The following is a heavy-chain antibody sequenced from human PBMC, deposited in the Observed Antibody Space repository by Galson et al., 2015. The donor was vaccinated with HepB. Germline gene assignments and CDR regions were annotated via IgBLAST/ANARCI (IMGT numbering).Heavy chain of an antibody. CDR2: IWYDGSNE. Sequence: SLRLSCATSGFTFSTYGMHWVRQAPGKGLEWVAGIWYDGSNEQYVDSVKGRLTISRDNSKNTLYLQMNSLRVEDTAVYYCARVRKDRTDSGSYSYYSDYWGQGTLVTVSS. D-gene: IGHD3-10*01. CDR1: GFTFSTYG. CDR3: ARVRKDRTDSGSYSYYSDY. V-gene: IGHV3-33*01. J-gene: IGHJ4*02.